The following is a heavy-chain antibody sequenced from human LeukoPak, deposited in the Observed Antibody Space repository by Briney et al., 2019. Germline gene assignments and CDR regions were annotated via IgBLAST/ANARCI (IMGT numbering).Heavy chain of an antibody. Sequence: GGSLKISCKGSGYRSASYGCGWVGQLPGKGLGGMGIIYPGDFDTRYRPSFKAEVPISDNKSIITANLQWTSLKAPETAVYSVARRKEYYGCATYYGMDVWGQGTTVTVSS. J-gene: IGHJ6*02. CDR3: ARRKEYYGCATYYGMDV. V-gene: IGHV5-51*03. D-gene: IGHD3-10*01. CDR1: GYRSASYG. CDR2: IYPGDFDT.